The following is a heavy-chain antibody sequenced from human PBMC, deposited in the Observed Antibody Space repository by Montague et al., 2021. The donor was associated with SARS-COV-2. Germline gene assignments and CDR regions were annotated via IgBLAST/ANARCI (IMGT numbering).Heavy chain of an antibody. CDR3: AHIVVVVAAGLDDVFDL. J-gene: IGHJ3*01. V-gene: IGHV3-43*02. CDR2: ITRDGTTT. D-gene: IGHD2-15*01. Sequence: SLRLSCAASGFTFDDYAMHWVRQPPGKNLEWVSLITRDGTTTSYADSVKGRFTVSRDNTRDSLYLQMTSLRPEDTALYYCAHIVVVVAAGLDDVFDLWGQGTLVTVSS. CDR1: GFTFDDYA.